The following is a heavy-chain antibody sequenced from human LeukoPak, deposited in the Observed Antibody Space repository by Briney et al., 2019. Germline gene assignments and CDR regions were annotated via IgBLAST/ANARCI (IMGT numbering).Heavy chain of an antibody. V-gene: IGHV4-39*01. CDR2: IYYSGST. D-gene: IGHD3-3*01. J-gene: IGHJ4*02. CDR3: ARHHNSYDCWSGLDY. Sequence: SETLSLTCTVSGGSISSSSYYWGWIRQPPGKGLEWIGSIYYSGSTYYNPSLRSRVTISVDTSKNQFSLKLSSVTAADTAVYYCARHHNSYDCWSGLDYWGQGTLVTVSS. CDR1: GGSISSSSYY.